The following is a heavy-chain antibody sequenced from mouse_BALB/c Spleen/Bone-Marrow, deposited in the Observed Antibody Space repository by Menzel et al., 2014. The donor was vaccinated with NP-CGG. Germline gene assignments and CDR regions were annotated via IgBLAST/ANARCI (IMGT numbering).Heavy chain of an antibody. CDR2: IYPGSGST. D-gene: IGHD3-1*01. J-gene: IGHJ3*01. V-gene: IGHV1-55*01. CDR3: ARFSQLGLLAY. Sequence: QVQLQQSGAELVKPGTSVKLSCKASGYNFTSYWINWVKLRPGQGLEWIGDIYPGSGSTNYNEKFKSKATLTVDTSSSTAYMQLSGPASEDSALYYCARFSQLGLLAYWGQGTLVTVSA. CDR1: GYNFTSYW.